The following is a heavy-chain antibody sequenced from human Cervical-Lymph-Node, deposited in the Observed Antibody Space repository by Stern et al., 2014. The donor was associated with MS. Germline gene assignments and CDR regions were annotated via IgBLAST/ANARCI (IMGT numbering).Heavy chain of an antibody. Sequence: QVQLVESGGGVVQPGGSLRLTCAASGFSFSKYAMHWVRQAPGRGLEWVAVISLDGVDKYYGVSVKGRFSISRDNSNSTLYLQMDNLRNDDTAVYYCANTPRLNLNFAYFFYGMDVWGQGTTVTVSS. CDR3: ANTPRLNLNFAYFFYGMDV. D-gene: IGHD1-7*01. CDR2: ISLDGVDK. J-gene: IGHJ6*02. CDR1: GFSFSKYA. V-gene: IGHV3-30*04.